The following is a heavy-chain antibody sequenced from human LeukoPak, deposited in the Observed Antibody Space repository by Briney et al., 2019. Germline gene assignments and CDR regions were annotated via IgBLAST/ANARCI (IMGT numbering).Heavy chain of an antibody. D-gene: IGHD3-16*01. V-gene: IGHV3-21*04. Sequence: GGSLRLSCAASGFTFSSYSMNWVRQAPGKGLEWVSSISSSSSYIYYADSVKGRFTIPRDNAKNSLYLQMNSLRAEDTALYYCARVAHTGPTGGIYFDYWGQGTLVTVSS. CDR3: ARVAHTGPTGGIYFDY. CDR1: GFTFSSYS. CDR2: ISSSSSYI. J-gene: IGHJ4*02.